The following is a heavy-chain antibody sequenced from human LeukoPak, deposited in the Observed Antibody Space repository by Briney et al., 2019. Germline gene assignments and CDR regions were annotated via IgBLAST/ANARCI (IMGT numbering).Heavy chain of an antibody. CDR2: ISYDGSNK. J-gene: IGHJ3*02. D-gene: IGHD3-22*01. CDR3: ARDGPGLGHAFDI. Sequence: PGRSLRLSCAASGFTFSSYGMHWVRQAPGKGLEWVAVISYDGSNKYYADSVKGRFTISRDNTKNSLYLQINSLRAEDTAVYYCARDGPGLGHAFDIWGQGTMVTVSS. CDR1: GFTFSSYG. V-gene: IGHV3-30*03.